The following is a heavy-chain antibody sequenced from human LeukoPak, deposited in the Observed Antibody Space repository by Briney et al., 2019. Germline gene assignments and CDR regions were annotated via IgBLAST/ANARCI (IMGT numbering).Heavy chain of an antibody. CDR2: INTNSGDT. D-gene: IGHD1-1*01. CDR1: AYTFTDYY. CDR3: ALEKIGTGCFDP. J-gene: IGHJ5*02. Sequence: GASVKVSCKASAYTFTDYYMHWVRQAPGQGLEWMGWINTNSGDTNSAQKFQGRVTMTRDTSIIAAYMDLSGLISDDTAVYYCALEKIGTGCFDPWGQGTLVTVSS. V-gene: IGHV1-2*02.